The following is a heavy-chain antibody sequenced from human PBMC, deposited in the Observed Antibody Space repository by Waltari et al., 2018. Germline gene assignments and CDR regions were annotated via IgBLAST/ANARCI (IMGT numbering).Heavy chain of an antibody. CDR1: GFTVGQHA. V-gene: IGHV3-33*01. D-gene: IGHD3-3*01. Sequence: QVHLVESGGGVVQPGRALSLSCTGSGFTVGQHAIHRVRQAPGKGLEWVAVIWYDGRNKQYADSVKGRFTISRDNSKNVVYMQMDSTRDEDTAVYYCARESFWSGAEWDDFGMDVWGQGTTVIVSS. CDR3: ARESFWSGAEWDDFGMDV. CDR2: IWYDGRNK. J-gene: IGHJ6*02.